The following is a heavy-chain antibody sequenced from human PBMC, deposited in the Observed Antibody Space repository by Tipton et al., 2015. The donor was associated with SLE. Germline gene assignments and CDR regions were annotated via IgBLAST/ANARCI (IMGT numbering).Heavy chain of an antibody. CDR1: GFTFDDYA. Sequence: SLRLSCAASGFTFDDYAMHWARQAPGKGLEWVSGLSWNSGNVDYADSVKGRFTISRDNSKNTLYLQMNSLRAEDTAVYHCARRVGSYYGFDVWGQGPTVTVSS. CDR2: LSWNSGNV. V-gene: IGHV3-9*01. J-gene: IGHJ6*01. D-gene: IGHD5/OR15-5a*01. CDR3: ARRVGSYYGFDV.